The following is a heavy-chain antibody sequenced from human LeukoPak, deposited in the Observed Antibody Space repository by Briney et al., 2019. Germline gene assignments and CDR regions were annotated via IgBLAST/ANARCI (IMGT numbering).Heavy chain of an antibody. V-gene: IGHV3-30-3*01. J-gene: IGHJ5*02. Sequence: GGSLRLSCAASGFTFSSYAMHWVRQAPGKGLEWAAVISYDGSNKYYADSVKGRFTISRDNSKNTLYLQVNSLRAEDTAVYYCARDIDCSGGSCSGRFDPWGQGTLVTVSS. D-gene: IGHD2-15*01. CDR3: ARDIDCSGGSCSGRFDP. CDR1: GFTFSSYA. CDR2: ISYDGSNK.